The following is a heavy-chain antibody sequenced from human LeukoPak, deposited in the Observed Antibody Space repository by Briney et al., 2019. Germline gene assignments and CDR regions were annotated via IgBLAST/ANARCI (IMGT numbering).Heavy chain of an antibody. CDR2: FYHGGST. D-gene: IGHD6-13*01. CDR1: GYSISTGYY. Sequence: SETLSLTCTVSGYSISTGYYWDWIRQPPGKGLEWIGTFYHGGSTYYNPSLKSRVTISVDTSKNQFSLKLSSVTAADTAVYYCARHVGLIRSWTTWGQGTLVTVSS. V-gene: IGHV4-38-2*02. CDR3: ARHVGLIRSWTT. J-gene: IGHJ5*02.